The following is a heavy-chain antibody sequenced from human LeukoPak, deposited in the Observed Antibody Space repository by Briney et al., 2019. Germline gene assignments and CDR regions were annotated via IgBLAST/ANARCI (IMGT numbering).Heavy chain of an antibody. CDR2: IQCKTDGGTT. Sequence: GGSVRLFCAVSGLPYSNAWMSWAREARGKGVEGGVRIQCKTDGGTTDYAAPGKGRFTIERDDSKNTLDLQMNSLKTEGTSLYYCPTGGAPRVYMITFGGATEYWGQGTLVTVSS. J-gene: IGHJ4*02. V-gene: IGHV3-15*01. CDR3: PTGGAPRVYMITFGGATEY. CDR1: GLPYSNAW. D-gene: IGHD3-16*01.